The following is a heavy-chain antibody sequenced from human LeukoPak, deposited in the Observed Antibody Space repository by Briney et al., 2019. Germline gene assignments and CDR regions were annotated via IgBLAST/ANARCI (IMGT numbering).Heavy chain of an antibody. CDR3: ARRGYCSSTSCYWFGDY. V-gene: IGHV5-51*01. D-gene: IGHD2-2*03. J-gene: IGHJ4*02. Sequence: GESLKICCKGSGYSITSYWIGWVRQMPGKGLEWMGIIYPGDSDTRYSPSFQGEVTISADKSISTAYLQWSSLKASDTAMYYCARRGYCSSTSCYWFGDYWGQGTLVTVSS. CDR2: IYPGDSDT. CDR1: GYSITSYW.